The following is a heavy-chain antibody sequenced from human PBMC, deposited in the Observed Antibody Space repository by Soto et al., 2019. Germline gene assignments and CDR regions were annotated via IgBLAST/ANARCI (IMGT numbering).Heavy chain of an antibody. J-gene: IGHJ5*02. CDR2: ISYDGSDR. V-gene: IGHV3-33*01. CDR3: ARERFGGTQGTNWLDP. D-gene: IGHD1-26*01. Sequence: QVQLVESGGGVVQPGRSLRLSCAASGFSFSAYGMHWVRQAPGKGLEWVGVISYDGSDRYYGDSVKGRFLISRENSKNTLYLQMSSLRDNDTGAYYCARERFGGTQGTNWLDPWGQGTLVTVSA. CDR1: GFSFSAYG.